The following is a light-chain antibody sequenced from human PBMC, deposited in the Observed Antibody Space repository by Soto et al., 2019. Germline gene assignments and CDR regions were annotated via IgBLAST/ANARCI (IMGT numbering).Light chain of an antibody. V-gene: IGKV3-20*01. CDR3: QQYDRSPVT. Sequence: EIVLTQSPGTLSLSPGERATLSCRASQSVSSNYLAWYQQKPGQAPRLLIYGASSRATGIPDRFSGSGSGTDFTLTISRLEPEDFALYYCQQYDRSPVTFGQGTKVDIK. J-gene: IGKJ1*01. CDR1: QSVSSNY. CDR2: GAS.